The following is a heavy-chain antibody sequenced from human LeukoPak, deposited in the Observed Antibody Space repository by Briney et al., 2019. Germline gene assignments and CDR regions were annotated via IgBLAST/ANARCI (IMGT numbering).Heavy chain of an antibody. CDR1: GYTFTGYY. Sequence: ASVKVSCKASGYTFTGYYMHWVRQAPGQGLEWMGWINPNSGGTNYAQKFQGRVTMTRDTSISTAYMELSRLRSDDTAVYCCARDSERGYYYMDVWGKGTTVTVSS. V-gene: IGHV1-2*02. J-gene: IGHJ6*03. CDR3: ARDSERGYYYMDV. CDR2: INPNSGGT. D-gene: IGHD3-10*01.